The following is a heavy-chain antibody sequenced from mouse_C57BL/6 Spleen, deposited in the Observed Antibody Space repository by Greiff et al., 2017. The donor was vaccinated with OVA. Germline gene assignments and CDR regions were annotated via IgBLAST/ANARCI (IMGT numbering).Heavy chain of an antibody. J-gene: IGHJ2*01. CDR2: IDPSDSYT. Sequence: QVQLQQPGAELVRPGTSVKLSCKASGYTFTSYWMHWVKQRPGQGLEWIGVIDPSDSYTNYNQKFKGKATLTVDTSSSTAYMQLSSLTSEDSAVYYCARRFITTAWGFDYWGQGTTLTVSS. D-gene: IGHD1-1*01. CDR1: GYTFTSYW. CDR3: ARRFITTAWGFDY. V-gene: IGHV1-59*01.